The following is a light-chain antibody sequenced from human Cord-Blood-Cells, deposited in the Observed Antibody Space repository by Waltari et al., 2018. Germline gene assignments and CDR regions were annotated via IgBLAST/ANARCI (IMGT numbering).Light chain of an antibody. Sequence: QSALTQPAFVSGSPGQSITISCTGSSSDVGSYNLVSWYQQQPGKAHKLMIYEGSKRPSGVSNRSSGSKSGNTASLTISGLQAEDEADYYCCSYAGSSGWVFGGGTKLTVL. V-gene: IGLV2-23*01. CDR2: EGS. CDR3: CSYAGSSGWV. CDR1: SSDVGSYNL. J-gene: IGLJ3*02.